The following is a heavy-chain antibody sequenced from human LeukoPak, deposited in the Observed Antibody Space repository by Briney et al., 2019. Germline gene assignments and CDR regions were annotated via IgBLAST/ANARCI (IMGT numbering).Heavy chain of an antibody. V-gene: IGHV3-7*01. CDR2: IKQDGSEK. CDR3: ARDPRGSGSSH. CDR1: GFTFSSYR. D-gene: IGHD3-10*01. J-gene: IGHJ4*02. Sequence: GGFLRLSCAASGFTFSSYRMSWVRQAPWKGLEWVGNIKQDGSEKYYVDSVKGRFTISRDNAKNSLYLQMNSLRAEDTAVYYCARDPRGSGSSHWGQGTLVTVSS.